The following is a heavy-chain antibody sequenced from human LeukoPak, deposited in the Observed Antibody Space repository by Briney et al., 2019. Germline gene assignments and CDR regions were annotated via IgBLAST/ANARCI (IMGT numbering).Heavy chain of an antibody. CDR3: SRGYSGGFDY. D-gene: IGHD3-10*01. J-gene: IGHJ4*02. Sequence: GSLRLSCAASGFTFSSYWMSWVRQAPGKGLEWVANIKKDGSEKKYVDSVKGRFTISRDNAENSLYLQMNSLRAEDTAVYYCSRGYSGGFDYWGQGTLVTVSS. CDR1: GFTFSSYW. CDR2: IKKDGSEK. V-gene: IGHV3-7*04.